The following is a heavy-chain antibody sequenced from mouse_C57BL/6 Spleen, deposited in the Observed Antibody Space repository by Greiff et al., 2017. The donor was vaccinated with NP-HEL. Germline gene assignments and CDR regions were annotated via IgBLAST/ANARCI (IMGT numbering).Heavy chain of an antibody. CDR1: GYTFTDYY. D-gene: IGHD2-1*01. CDR3: ARGDYGNYDGYYFDY. CDR2: INPNNGGT. V-gene: IGHV1-26*01. Sequence: EVQLQQSGPELVKPGASVKISCKASGYTFTDYYMNWVKQSHGKSLEWIGDINPNNGGTSYNQKFKGKATLTVDKSSSTAYMELRSLTSEDSAVYYCARGDYGNYDGYYFDYWGQGTTLTVSS. J-gene: IGHJ2*01.